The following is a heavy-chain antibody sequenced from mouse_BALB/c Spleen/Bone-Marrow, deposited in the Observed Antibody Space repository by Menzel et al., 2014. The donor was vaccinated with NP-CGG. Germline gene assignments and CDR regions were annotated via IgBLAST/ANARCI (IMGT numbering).Heavy chain of an antibody. V-gene: IGHV1S127*01. CDR2: IDPSDSYT. Sequence: QVQLQQSGAELVKPGASVKMSCEASGYTFTSYWMHWVKQRPGQGLEWIGTIDPSDSYTSYNQKFKGKATLTVDTSSSTAYMQLSSLTSEDSAVYYCTMDDYDGGYYFDYWGQGTTLTVSS. J-gene: IGHJ2*01. CDR1: GYTFTSYW. D-gene: IGHD2-4*01. CDR3: TMDDYDGGYYFDY.